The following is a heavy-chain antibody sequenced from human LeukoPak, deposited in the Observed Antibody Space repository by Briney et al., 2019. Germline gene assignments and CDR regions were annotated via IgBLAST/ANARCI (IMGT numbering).Heavy chain of an antibody. CDR1: GGSISSYY. J-gene: IGHJ4*02. CDR3: ARTGAVAATGY. D-gene: IGHD2-15*01. CDR2: IFHGGNT. V-gene: IGHV4-59*08. Sequence: PSETLSLTCTVSGGSISSYYWSWIRQPPGKGLEWIGSIFHGGNTYYNPILKSRVTISLDTSNNQFSLNLNSVTAAETAVYYCARTGAVAATGYWGQGTLVTVSS.